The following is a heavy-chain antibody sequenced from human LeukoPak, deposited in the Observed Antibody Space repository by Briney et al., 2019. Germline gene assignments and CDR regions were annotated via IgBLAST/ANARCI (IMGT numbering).Heavy chain of an antibody. CDR1: GFTFSDYY. V-gene: IGHV3-11*06. D-gene: IGHD6-19*01. J-gene: IGHJ4*02. CDR3: ARDFYLAGTNS. Sequence: GGSLRLSCAASGFTFSDYYMSWIRQAPGKGLEWLSYISSSSSYTNYADSVKGRFTISRDNAKNTLYLQMNSLRVEDTAVYFCARDFYLAGTNSWGQGTLVTVSS. CDR2: ISSSSSYT.